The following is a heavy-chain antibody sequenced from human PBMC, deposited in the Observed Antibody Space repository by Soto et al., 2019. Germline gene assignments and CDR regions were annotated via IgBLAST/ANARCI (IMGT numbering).Heavy chain of an antibody. V-gene: IGHV5-10-1*01. J-gene: IGHJ5*02. CDR2: IDPSDSYT. CDR3: ARHEGGLKNWFDP. D-gene: IGHD3-16*01. CDR1: GYSFTVYL. Sequence: PGESLKISCKGSGYSFTVYLISWVRQMPGKGLEWMGRIDPSDSYTNYSPSFQGHVTISADKSISTAYLQWSSLKASDTAMYYCARHEGGLKNWFDPWGQGTLVTVS.